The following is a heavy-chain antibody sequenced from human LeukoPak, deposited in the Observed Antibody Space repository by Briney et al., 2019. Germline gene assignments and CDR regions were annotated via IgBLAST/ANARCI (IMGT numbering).Heavy chain of an antibody. CDR1: GGSFSGYY. D-gene: IGHD3-22*01. V-gene: IGHV4-34*01. J-gene: IGHJ4*02. Sequence: SETLSLTCAVYGGSFSGYYWSWIRQPPGKVLEWIGEINHSGSTNYNPSLKSRVTISVDTSKNQFSLKLSSVTAADTAVYYCARGRHYYDSSGPRRFDYWGQGTLVTVSS. CDR2: INHSGST. CDR3: ARGRHYYDSSGPRRFDY.